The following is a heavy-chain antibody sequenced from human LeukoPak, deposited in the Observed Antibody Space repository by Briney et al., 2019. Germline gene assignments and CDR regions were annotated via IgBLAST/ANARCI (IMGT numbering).Heavy chain of an antibody. CDR1: GFTFSSYW. CDR2: IKQDASEK. CDR3: ARGPLYGSRSDLLDS. D-gene: IGHD3-10*01. V-gene: IGHV3-7*01. J-gene: IGHJ5*01. Sequence: GGSLRLSCAASGFTFSSYWMTWVRQAPGKGLEWVADIKQDASEKLYVDSVKGRFTISRDDAKNSLSLQMDNLRVEDTALYYCARGPLYGSRSDLLDSWGQGTHVTVSS.